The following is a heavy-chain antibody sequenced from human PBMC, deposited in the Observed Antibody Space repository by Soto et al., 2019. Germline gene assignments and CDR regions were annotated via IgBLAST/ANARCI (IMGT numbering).Heavy chain of an antibody. D-gene: IGHD1-26*01. Sequence: SETLSLTCAVSGGSISSSNWWSWVRQPPGKGLEWIGEIYHSGSTNYNPSLKSRVTISVDKSKNQFSLKLSSVTAADTAVYYCARDLRGGSYRLFDYWGQGTLVTVSS. CDR2: IYHSGST. V-gene: IGHV4-4*02. CDR1: GGSISSSNW. CDR3: ARDLRGGSYRLFDY. J-gene: IGHJ4*02.